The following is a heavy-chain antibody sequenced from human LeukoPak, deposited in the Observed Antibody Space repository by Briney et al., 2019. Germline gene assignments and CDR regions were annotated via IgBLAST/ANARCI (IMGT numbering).Heavy chain of an antibody. CDR2: INTNTGNP. CDR1: GYTFTSYA. D-gene: IGHD3-10*01. CDR3: AREGSNVNPLGTDY. Sequence: ASVKVSCKAPGYTFTSYAMNWVRQAPGQGLEWMGWINTNTGNPTYAQGFTGRFVFSLDTSVSTAYLQISSLKAEDTAVYYCAREGSNVNPLGTDYWGQGTLVTVSS. V-gene: IGHV7-4-1*02. J-gene: IGHJ4*02.